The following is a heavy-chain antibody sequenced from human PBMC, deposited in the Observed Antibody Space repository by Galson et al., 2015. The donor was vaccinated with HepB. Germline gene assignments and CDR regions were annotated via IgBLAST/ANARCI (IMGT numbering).Heavy chain of an antibody. V-gene: IGHV4-30-4*01. CDR2: IYYSGST. CDR1: GGSISSGDYY. J-gene: IGHJ4*02. D-gene: IGHD6-19*01. Sequence: TLSLTCTVSGGSISSGDYYWSWIRQPPGKGLEWIGYIYYSGSTYYNPSLKSRVTISVDTSKNQFSLKLSSVTAADTAVYYCARASPLYSSGWYFGYWGQGTLVTVSS. CDR3: ARASPLYSSGWYFGY.